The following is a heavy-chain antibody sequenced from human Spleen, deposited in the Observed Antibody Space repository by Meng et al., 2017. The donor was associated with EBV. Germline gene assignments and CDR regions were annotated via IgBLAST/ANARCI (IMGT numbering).Heavy chain of an antibody. Sequence: QVDLQGAGPGPVKPSQPLSLTCSVSCGSISSGTYYWSWIRQPPGRGLEWIGYIYHNGDTYYSPSLQSRLTISVDTSKNQFSLKMSSVTAADTAVYFCASGSGGNFDFWGQGTLVTVFS. J-gene: IGHJ4*02. D-gene: IGHD3-16*01. V-gene: IGHV4-30-4*01. CDR3: ASGSGGNFDF. CDR1: CGSISSGTYY. CDR2: IYHNGDT.